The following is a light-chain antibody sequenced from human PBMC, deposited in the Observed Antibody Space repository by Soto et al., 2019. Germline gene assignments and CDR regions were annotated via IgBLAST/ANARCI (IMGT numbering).Light chain of an antibody. CDR2: DAS. J-gene: IGKJ1*01. CDR3: QQYNSYWT. V-gene: IGKV1-5*01. CDR1: QSISSW. Sequence: DIQMTQSPSTQSASVGDRVTITCRASQSISSWLAWYQQQPGKAPKLLIYDASSLESGVPSRFSGSGSGTEFTLTISSLQPDDFATYYCQQYNSYWTFGQGTKVEIK.